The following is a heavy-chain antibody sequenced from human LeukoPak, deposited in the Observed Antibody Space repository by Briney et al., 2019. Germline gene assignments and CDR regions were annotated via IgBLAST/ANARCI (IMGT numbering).Heavy chain of an antibody. Sequence: ASETLSLTCAVYGGSFSGYYWRWIRQPPGKGLEWMGEINHSGSTNYNPSLKSRVTISVDTSKNQFSLQLSSVTAADTPVYYCARGTLSPYYYDSSRLYYFDYWPQGTLVTVSS. J-gene: IGHJ4*02. CDR3: ARGTLSPYYYDSSRLYYFDY. V-gene: IGHV4-34*01. CDR1: GGSFSGYY. CDR2: INHSGST. D-gene: IGHD3-22*01.